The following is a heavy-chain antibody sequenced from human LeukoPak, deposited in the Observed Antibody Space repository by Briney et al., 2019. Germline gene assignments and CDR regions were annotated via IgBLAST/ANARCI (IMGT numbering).Heavy chain of an antibody. CDR3: ATGNPTYGDYDY. CDR2: VDPEDGET. D-gene: IGHD4-17*01. Sequence: ASVKLSCKVSGYTFTDYYVHWVQQAPGKGLEWMGLVDPEDGETIYAEKFQGRVTITADTSTDTAYMELSSLRSEDTAVYYCATGNPTYGDYDYWGQGTLVTVSS. J-gene: IGHJ4*02. V-gene: IGHV1-69-2*01. CDR1: GYTFTDYY.